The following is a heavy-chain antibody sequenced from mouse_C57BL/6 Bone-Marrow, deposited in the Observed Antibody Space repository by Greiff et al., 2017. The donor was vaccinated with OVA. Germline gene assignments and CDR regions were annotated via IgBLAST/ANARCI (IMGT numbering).Heavy chain of an antibody. D-gene: IGHD3-2*02. CDR1: GYTFTSYW. V-gene: IGHV1-53*01. J-gene: IGHJ4*01. CDR2: INPSNGGT. CDR3: ARSSSGYVGAMDY. Sequence: QVQLQQPGTELVKPGASVKLSCKASGYTFTSYWMHWVKQRPGQGLEWIGNINPSNGGTNYNEKFKSKATLTVDKSSSTAYMQPSSLTSEDSAVYYCARSSSGYVGAMDYWGQGTSVTVSS.